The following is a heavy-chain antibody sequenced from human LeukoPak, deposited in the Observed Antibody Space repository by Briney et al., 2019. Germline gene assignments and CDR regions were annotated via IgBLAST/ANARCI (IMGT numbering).Heavy chain of an antibody. D-gene: IGHD6-6*01. CDR3: AREMISSSSVDY. V-gene: IGHV4-59*01. J-gene: IGHJ4*02. CDR1: GGSISSYY. Sequence: SETLSLTCTVSGGSISSYYWSWIRQPPGKGLEWIGYIYYSGSTNYNPSLKSRVTISGDTSKNLFSLKLSSVTAADTAVYYCAREMISSSSVDYWGQGTLVTVSS. CDR2: IYYSGST.